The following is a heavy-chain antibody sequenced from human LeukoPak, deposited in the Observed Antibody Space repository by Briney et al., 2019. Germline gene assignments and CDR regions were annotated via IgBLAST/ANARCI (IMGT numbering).Heavy chain of an antibody. Sequence: PSETLSLPCGVYGGSLRGYYWSWIRQPPGKGLEWIGEINHSGSTNYNPSLKSRGTISVDTSKNQCSLTLSSVTAADTAVYYCARGRSRDSSGYYYPRLSSYFDYWGRGTLVTVSS. D-gene: IGHD3-22*01. J-gene: IGHJ4*02. CDR2: INHSGST. V-gene: IGHV4-34*01. CDR1: GGSLRGYY. CDR3: ARGRSRDSSGYYYPRLSSYFDY.